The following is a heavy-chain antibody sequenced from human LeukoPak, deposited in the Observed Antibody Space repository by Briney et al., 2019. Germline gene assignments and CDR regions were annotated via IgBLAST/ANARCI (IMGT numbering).Heavy chain of an antibody. CDR2: IFQSGTT. Sequence: SETLSLTCAVSGYSISSGHFWGWIRRPPGKGVEGIGSIFQSGTTYYNPSLKSRVTISVDTSKNHFSLKLSSVTAADTAVYYCARHVSYNIIGSHWGGFDPWGQGTLVTVSS. V-gene: IGHV4-38-2*01. CDR3: ARHVSYNIIGSHWGGFDP. CDR1: GYSISSGHF. D-gene: IGHD3-22*01. J-gene: IGHJ5*02.